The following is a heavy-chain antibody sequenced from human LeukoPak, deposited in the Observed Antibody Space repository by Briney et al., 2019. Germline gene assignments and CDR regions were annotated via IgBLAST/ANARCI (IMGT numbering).Heavy chain of an antibody. J-gene: IGHJ4*02. CDR2: IYTSGST. CDR1: GGSISSGSYY. D-gene: IGHD3-22*01. Sequence: SQTLSLTCTVSGGSISSGSYYWSWIRQPAGKGLEWIGRIYTSGSTNYNPSLKSRVTISVDTSKNQFSLKLSSVTAADTAVYYCARDGPGYYDSSGYLDYWGQGTLVTVSS. V-gene: IGHV4-61*02. CDR3: ARDGPGYYDSSGYLDY.